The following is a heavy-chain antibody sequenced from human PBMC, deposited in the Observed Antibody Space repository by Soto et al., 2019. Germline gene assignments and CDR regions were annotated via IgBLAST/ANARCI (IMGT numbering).Heavy chain of an antibody. D-gene: IGHD5-12*01. CDR1: GGTFSSYT. CDR2: IIPILGIA. V-gene: IGHV1-69*02. CDR3: ARGQSDSGYDSYGMDV. Sequence: ASVKVSCKASGGTFSSYTISWVRQAPGQGLEWMGRIIPILGIANYAQKFQGRVTITADKSTSTAYMELSSLRSEDTAVYYCARGQSDSGYDSYGMDVWGQGATVTVSS. J-gene: IGHJ6*02.